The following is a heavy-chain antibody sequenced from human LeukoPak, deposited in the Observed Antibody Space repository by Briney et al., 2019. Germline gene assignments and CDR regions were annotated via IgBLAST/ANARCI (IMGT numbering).Heavy chain of an antibody. CDR3: ARAPTYGSGSYAIDP. V-gene: IGHV4-30-4*08. J-gene: IGHJ5*02. CDR1: GGSISSGDYY. CDR2: IYYSGST. Sequence: SETLSLTCTVSGGSISSGDYYWSWIRQPPGKGLEWNGYIYYSGSTYYNPSLKSRVTISVDTSKNQFSLKLSSVTAADTAVYYCARAPTYGSGSYAIDPWGQGTLVTVSS. D-gene: IGHD3-10*01.